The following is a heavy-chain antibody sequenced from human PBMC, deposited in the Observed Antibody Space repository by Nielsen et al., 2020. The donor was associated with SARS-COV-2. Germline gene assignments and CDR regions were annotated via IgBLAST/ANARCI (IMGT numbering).Heavy chain of an antibody. V-gene: IGHV3-64D*09. D-gene: IGHD1-26*01. CDR3: VRYSGSYDAARYYYMDV. Sequence: GGSLRLSCAASGFTFSSYAMHWVRQAPGKGLEYVSAISSNGGSTYYADSVKDRFTISRDNSKNTLYLQMSSLRAEDTAVYYCVRYSGSYDAARYYYMDVWGKGTTVTVSS. CDR2: ISSNGGST. J-gene: IGHJ6*03. CDR1: GFTFSSYA.